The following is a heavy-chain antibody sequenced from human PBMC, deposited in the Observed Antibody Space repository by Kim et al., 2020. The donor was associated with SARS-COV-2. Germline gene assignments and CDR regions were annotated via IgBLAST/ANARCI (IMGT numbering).Heavy chain of an antibody. J-gene: IGHJ1*01. V-gene: IGHV4-39*01. CDR1: GGSISSSSYY. CDR2: IYYSGST. Sequence: SETLSLTCTVSGGSISSSSYYWGWIRQPPGKGLEWIGSIYYSGSTYYNPSLKSRVTISVDTSKNQFSLKLSSVTAADTAVYYCATPGRVIYCSSTSCYVYFQHWGQGTLVTVSS. D-gene: IGHD2-2*01. CDR3: ATPGRVIYCSSTSCYVYFQH.